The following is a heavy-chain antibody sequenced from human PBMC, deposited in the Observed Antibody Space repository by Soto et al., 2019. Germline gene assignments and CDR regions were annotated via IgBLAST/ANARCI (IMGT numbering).Heavy chain of an antibody. V-gene: IGHV4-4*07. Sequence: PSETLSLTCTVSGVSISSYYWSWIRQPAGKGLEWIGRIYSSGSTNYNPSLTCRVTMSVDTYKNQFSLKLMSVTAADPAVYYCAREYCANGVCIDYLDYWGQGTLVTVSS. CDR2: IYSSGST. D-gene: IGHD2-8*01. CDR3: AREYCANGVCIDYLDY. CDR1: GVSISSYY. J-gene: IGHJ4*02.